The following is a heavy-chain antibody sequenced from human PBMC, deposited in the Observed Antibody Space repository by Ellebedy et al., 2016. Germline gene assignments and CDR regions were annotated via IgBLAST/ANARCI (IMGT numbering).Heavy chain of an antibody. Sequence: GESLKISXAASGFTFSTYDMSWVRQASGKGLEWVTGISKSDGATYYADSVKGRFTISRDDSKNTLYLQMNSLRAEDTAVYYCARDAMVAANWFDPWGQGTLVSVSS. J-gene: IGHJ5*02. CDR1: GFTFSTYD. D-gene: IGHD2-15*01. CDR3: ARDAMVAANWFDP. CDR2: ISKSDGAT. V-gene: IGHV3-23*01.